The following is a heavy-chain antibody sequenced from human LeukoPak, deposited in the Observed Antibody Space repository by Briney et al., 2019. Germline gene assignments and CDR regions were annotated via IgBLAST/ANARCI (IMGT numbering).Heavy chain of an antibody. CDR1: GFTFSSYA. V-gene: IGHV3-30-3*01. Sequence: GGSLRLSCAASGFTFSSYAMHWVRQAPGKGLEWVAVISYDGSNKYYADSVKGRFTISRDNSKNTLYLQMNSLRAEDTAVYYCARAPSLIAAAGLIDYWGQGTLVTVSS. CDR2: ISYDGSNK. CDR3: ARAPSLIAAAGLIDY. D-gene: IGHD6-13*01. J-gene: IGHJ4*02.